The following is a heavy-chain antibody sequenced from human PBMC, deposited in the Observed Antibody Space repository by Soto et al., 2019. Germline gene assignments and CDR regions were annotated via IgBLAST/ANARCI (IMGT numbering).Heavy chain of an antibody. J-gene: IGHJ5*02. Sequence: SETLSLTCTVSGDPISSINNYWSWIRQPPGEGLEWIGFISYSGTTSYSPSLKSRVAISLDTSKNQFSLSLNFVTAADTAVYYCASGRGYSYGLDPWGQGSLVTVSS. D-gene: IGHD5-18*01. V-gene: IGHV4-30-4*01. CDR3: ASGRGYSYGLDP. CDR1: GDPISSINNY. CDR2: ISYSGTT.